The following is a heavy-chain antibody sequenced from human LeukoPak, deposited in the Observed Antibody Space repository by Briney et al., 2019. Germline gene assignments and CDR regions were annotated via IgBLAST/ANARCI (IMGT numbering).Heavy chain of an antibody. CDR2: INQDGSEK. D-gene: IGHD6-13*01. CDR3: ATRSSHTSSWYVYLFWDY. Sequence: PGGSLRLSCAASGFNFSDYWMTCVRPAPGKGLEWVANINQDGSEKNYVDSVKGRFTISRDNAKNSLYLQMSSLRVEDTAVYYCATRSSHTSSWYVYLFWDYWGQGALVTVSS. CDR1: GFNFSDYW. J-gene: IGHJ4*02. V-gene: IGHV3-7*01.